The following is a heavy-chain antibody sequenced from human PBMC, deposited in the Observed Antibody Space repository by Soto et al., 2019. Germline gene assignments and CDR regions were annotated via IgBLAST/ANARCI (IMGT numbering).Heavy chain of an antibody. Sequence: QVQLVQSGAEVKRPGASVKVSCKASGYTFSSHDIIWVRQPAGQGLEWMGWMNPLKGLSKTTYLPHPRGRVVMNRDTFLSTAYLELSGLRSDDTAVYFCARGATADYDFWANPRGDWLDLWGQGTLLTVSS. V-gene: IGHV1-8*01. CDR3: ARGATADYDFWANPRGDWLDL. CDR2: MNPLKGLSKT. D-gene: IGHD3-3*01. J-gene: IGHJ5*02. CDR1: GYTFSSHD.